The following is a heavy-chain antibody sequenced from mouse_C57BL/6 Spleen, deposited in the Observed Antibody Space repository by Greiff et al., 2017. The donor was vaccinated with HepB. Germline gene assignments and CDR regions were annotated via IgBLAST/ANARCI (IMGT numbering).Heavy chain of an antibody. CDR3: ARYYYGSSPHYFDY. Sequence: EVMLVESGPELVKPGASVKISCKASGYSFTGYYMNWVKQSPEKSLEWIGEINPSTGGTTYNQKVKAKATLTVDKSSSTAYMQLKSLTSEDSAVYYCARYYYGSSPHYFDYWGQGTTLTVSS. V-gene: IGHV1-42*01. CDR1: GYSFTGYY. CDR2: INPSTGGT. J-gene: IGHJ2*01. D-gene: IGHD1-1*01.